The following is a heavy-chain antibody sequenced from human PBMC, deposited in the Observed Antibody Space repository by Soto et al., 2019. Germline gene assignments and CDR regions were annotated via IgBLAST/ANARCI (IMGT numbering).Heavy chain of an antibody. CDR1: GGSVSSGSYY. CDR3: ARQIAVAGTVWFDP. V-gene: IGHV4-61*01. J-gene: IGHJ5*02. D-gene: IGHD6-19*01. Sequence: KPSETLSLTCTVSGGSVSSGSYYWSWIRQPPGKGLEWIGYIYYSGSTNYNPSLKSRVTISVDTSKNQFSLKLSSVTAADTAVYYCARQIAVAGTVWFDPWGQGTLVTVSP. CDR2: IYYSGST.